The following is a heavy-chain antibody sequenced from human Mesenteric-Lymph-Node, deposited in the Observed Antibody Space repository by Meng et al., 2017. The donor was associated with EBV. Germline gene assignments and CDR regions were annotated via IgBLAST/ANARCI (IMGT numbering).Heavy chain of an antibody. D-gene: IGHD3-10*01. CDR2: VYHGGSA. CDR3: ARVGWGVRGHYFDY. J-gene: IGHJ4*02. V-gene: IGHV4-4*02. Sequence: VTLQEAGPGLVKPSGTLSLTCAVSGGSITNSNWWSWVRQVPGKGLEWIAEVYHGGSANYNPSLESRVTVSVDRSNNHFSLKVTSVTAADTAVYYCARVGWGVRGHYFDYWGQGTLVTVSS. CDR1: GGSITNSNW.